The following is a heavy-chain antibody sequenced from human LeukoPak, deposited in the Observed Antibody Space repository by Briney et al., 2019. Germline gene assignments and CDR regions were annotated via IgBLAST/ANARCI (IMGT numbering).Heavy chain of an antibody. V-gene: IGHV4-39*02. CDR2: IFYSGST. CDR1: GASISSSSDY. Sequence: SETLSLTCTVSGASISSSSDYWGWLRQPPGKGLEWIGSIFYSGSTYYNTSLKSRVTISVDTSRNHFSLKLTSVTAADTAVYYCARDDVRGFLWGQGTLVTVSS. J-gene: IGHJ4*02. D-gene: IGHD2/OR15-2a*01. CDR3: ARDDVRGFL.